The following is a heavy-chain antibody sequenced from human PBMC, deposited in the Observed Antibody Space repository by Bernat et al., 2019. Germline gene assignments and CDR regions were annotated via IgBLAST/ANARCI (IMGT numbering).Heavy chain of an antibody. V-gene: IGHV3-33*01. D-gene: IGHD1-26*01. CDR2: IWYDGSNK. Sequence: QVQLVESGGGVVQPGRSLRLSCAASGFTFSSYGMHWVRQAPGKGLEWVAVIWYDGSNKYYADSVNGRFTSSRDNSKNTLYLQMNRLRAEDTAVYYCAREMVGATTWDYAFDIWGQGTMVTVSS. J-gene: IGHJ3*02. CDR1: GFTFSSYG. CDR3: AREMVGATTWDYAFDI.